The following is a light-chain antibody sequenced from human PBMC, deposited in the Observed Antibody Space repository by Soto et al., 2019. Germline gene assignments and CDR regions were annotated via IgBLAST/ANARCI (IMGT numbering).Light chain of an antibody. CDR3: QQYGSSPTT. J-gene: IGKJ2*01. CDR2: AAS. V-gene: IGKV3-20*01. CDR1: QGVSSSY. Sequence: EIVLTQSPGTLSLSPGERATLSCRASQGVSSSYLAWYQKKPGQAPRLLIYAASSRATGIPDRFSGSGSGTDFTLTINRLEPEDFAVYYCQQYGSSPTTFGQGTKLEI.